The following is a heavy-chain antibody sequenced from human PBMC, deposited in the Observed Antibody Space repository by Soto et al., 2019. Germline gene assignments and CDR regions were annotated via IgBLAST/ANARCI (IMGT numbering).Heavy chain of an antibody. CDR1: GGSFSGYY. Sequence: QVQLQQWGAGLLKPSETLSLTCAVYGGSFSGYYWSWIRQPPGKGLEWIGEINHSGSTNYNPSLKSRVTISVDTSKNQFSPKLSSVTAADTAVYYCARGRYYYDSSGYYNWFDPWGQGTLVTVSS. CDR2: INHSGST. CDR3: ARGRYYYDSSGYYNWFDP. J-gene: IGHJ5*02. D-gene: IGHD3-22*01. V-gene: IGHV4-34*01.